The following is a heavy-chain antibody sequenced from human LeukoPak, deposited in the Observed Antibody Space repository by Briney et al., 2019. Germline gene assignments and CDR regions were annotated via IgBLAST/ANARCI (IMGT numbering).Heavy chain of an antibody. D-gene: IGHD3-16*02. J-gene: IGHJ6*03. CDR2: IIPIFGTA. CDR1: GGTFISYA. V-gene: IGHV1-69*13. Sequence: SVKVSCKASGGTFISYAISWVRQAPGEGVEWMGGIIPIFGTANYAQKFQGRVTITADESTSTAYMELRSLRSEDTAVYYCASPPPYDYVWGSYHYYYYMDVWGKGTTVTVSS. CDR3: ASPPPYDYVWGSYHYYYYMDV.